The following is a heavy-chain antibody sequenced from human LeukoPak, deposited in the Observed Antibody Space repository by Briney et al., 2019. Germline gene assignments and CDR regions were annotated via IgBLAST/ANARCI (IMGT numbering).Heavy chain of an antibody. CDR2: ISYDGSNK. CDR3: ARDWSFSGKREFGELLWDY. J-gene: IGHJ4*02. Sequence: GGSLRLSCAASGFTFSSYAMHWVRQAPGKGLEWVAVISYDGSNKYYADSVKGRFTISRDNSKNTLYLQMNSLRAEDTAVYYCARDWSFSGKREFGELLWDYWGQGTLVTVSS. CDR1: GFTFSSYA. V-gene: IGHV3-30-3*01. D-gene: IGHD3-10*01.